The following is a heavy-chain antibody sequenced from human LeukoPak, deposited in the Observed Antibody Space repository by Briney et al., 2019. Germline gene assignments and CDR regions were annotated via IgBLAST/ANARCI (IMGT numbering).Heavy chain of an antibody. CDR1: GFTFSRYA. Sequence: GGSLRLSSIASGFTFSRYAIHWVRQAPGEGLEWVSAISSDGSNEYYADSVKGRFTISRDNSKNTLYLQMNCLRPEDTAVYYCARGVVTTDSWGQGTLVTVSS. CDR3: ARGVVTTDS. D-gene: IGHD3-3*01. J-gene: IGHJ5*01. CDR2: ISSDGSNE. V-gene: IGHV3-30*04.